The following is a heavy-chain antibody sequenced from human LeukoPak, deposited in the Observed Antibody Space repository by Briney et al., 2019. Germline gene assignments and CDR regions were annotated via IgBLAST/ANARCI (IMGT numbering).Heavy chain of an antibody. D-gene: IGHD6-13*01. CDR1: GGSFSGYY. CDR2: INHSGST. J-gene: IGHJ5*02. V-gene: IGHV4-34*01. CDR3: ESIRWYSGFDH. Sequence: SETLSLTCAVYGGSFSGYYWSWIRQPPGKGLEWIGEINHSGSTNYNPSLKSRVTISVDTSKNQFSLKLSSVTAEDTAVYYCESIRWYSGFDHWGQGTLVTVSS.